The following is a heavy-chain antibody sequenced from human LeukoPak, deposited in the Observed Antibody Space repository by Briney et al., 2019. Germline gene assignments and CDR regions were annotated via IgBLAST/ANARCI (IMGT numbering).Heavy chain of an antibody. V-gene: IGHV3-30-3*01. Sequence: PGGSLRLSCAASGFTFSSYPMHWVRQAPGLGLQWVAVISHDGSNKYYEDSVKGRFTISRDNSKNTLYLQMNSLRAEDTAVYYCARDGYGTSSSWYRHFDYWGQGTLVTVSS. CDR3: ARDGYGTSSSWYRHFDY. J-gene: IGHJ4*02. CDR1: GFTFSSYP. CDR2: ISHDGSNK. D-gene: IGHD6-13*01.